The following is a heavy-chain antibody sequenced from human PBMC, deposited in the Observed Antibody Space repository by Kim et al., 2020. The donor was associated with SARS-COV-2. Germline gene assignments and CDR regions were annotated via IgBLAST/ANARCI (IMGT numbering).Heavy chain of an antibody. D-gene: IGHD3-10*01. Sequence: ASVKVSCKASGYTFTSYAMHWVRQAPGQRLEWMGWINAGNGNTKYSQKFQGRVTITRDTSASTAYMELSSLRSEDTAVYYCARVGITMVRGKYGMDVWGQGTTVTVSS. J-gene: IGHJ6*02. CDR3: ARVGITMVRGKYGMDV. V-gene: IGHV1-3*01. CDR2: INAGNGNT. CDR1: GYTFTSYA.